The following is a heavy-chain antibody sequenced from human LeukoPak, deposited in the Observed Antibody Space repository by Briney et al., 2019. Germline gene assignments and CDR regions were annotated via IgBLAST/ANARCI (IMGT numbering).Heavy chain of an antibody. Sequence: GGSLRLSCAASGFSISNYFMHWVRQAPGKGLEYVSLISSNGGSTYYADSVKGRFTISKDNSRNTLYLQMGSLRPEDMAVYHCATSEEWPRAYFHHWGQGTLVTVSS. D-gene: IGHD3-3*01. CDR3: ATSEEWPRAYFHH. V-gene: IGHV3-64*02. CDR2: ISSNGGST. CDR1: GFSISNYF. J-gene: IGHJ1*01.